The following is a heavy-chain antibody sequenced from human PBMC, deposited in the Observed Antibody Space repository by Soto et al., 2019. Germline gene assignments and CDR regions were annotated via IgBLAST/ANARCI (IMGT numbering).Heavy chain of an antibody. CDR3: AAVTYYDDGSDYFDY. CDR1: GFAFTNSA. Sequence: QMQLVQSGPEVKKPGTSVKVSCKASGFAFTNSAVQWVRQARGQRLEWIGRIVVGSGKSDSAQKFQERVTITRDMSTTTAYMELSSLRYDDTAVYHCAAVTYYDDGSDYFDYWGQGTLVTVSS. D-gene: IGHD3-22*01. J-gene: IGHJ4*02. CDR2: IVVGSGKS. V-gene: IGHV1-58*01.